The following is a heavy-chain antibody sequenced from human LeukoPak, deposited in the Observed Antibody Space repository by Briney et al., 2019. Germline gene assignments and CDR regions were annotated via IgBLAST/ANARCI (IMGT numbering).Heavy chain of an antibody. CDR3: TTDKTMVRGVPFDY. Sequence: GGSLRLSCAASGFTFSNAWMSWVRQAPGKGLEWVGRIKSKTGGGTTDYAAPVKGRFTISRDDSKNTLYLQMNSLKTEDTAVYYCTTDKTMVRGVPFDYWGQGTLVTVSS. D-gene: IGHD3-10*01. V-gene: IGHV3-15*01. CDR1: GFTFSNAW. J-gene: IGHJ4*02. CDR2: IKSKTGGGTT.